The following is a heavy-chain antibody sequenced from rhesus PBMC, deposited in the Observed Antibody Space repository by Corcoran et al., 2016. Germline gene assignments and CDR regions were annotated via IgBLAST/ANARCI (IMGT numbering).Heavy chain of an antibody. CDR2: ISYTGGTT. D-gene: IGHD3-28*01. J-gene: IGHJ1*01. Sequence: EVQLLETGGGLVQPGGSLRLSCAASGLPFSGYGMRWVRQAPGEGLEWVSGISYTGGTTYYADSVKGRFTVSRDNSKNTLSLQMNSLRAEDTAVYYCAKNDYYDSTYYTWCFEFWGQGALVTVSS. CDR1: GLPFSGYG. CDR3: AKNDYYDSTYYTWCFEF. V-gene: IGHV3S5*01.